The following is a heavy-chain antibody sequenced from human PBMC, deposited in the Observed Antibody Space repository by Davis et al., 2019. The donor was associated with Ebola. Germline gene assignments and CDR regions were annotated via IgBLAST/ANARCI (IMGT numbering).Heavy chain of an antibody. CDR2: MNPTSGNT. CDR1: GYTFTSYD. D-gene: IGHD1-26*01. CDR3: ARGGVGAKTDLDS. J-gene: IGHJ4*02. Sequence: ASVKVSCKASGYTFTSYDINWVRQATGQGPEWMGWMNPTSGNTGYGQKFQGRVTMTWNISISTAYMELSSLRSEDTAVYYCARGGVGAKTDLDSWSQGTLVTVSS. V-gene: IGHV1-8*02.